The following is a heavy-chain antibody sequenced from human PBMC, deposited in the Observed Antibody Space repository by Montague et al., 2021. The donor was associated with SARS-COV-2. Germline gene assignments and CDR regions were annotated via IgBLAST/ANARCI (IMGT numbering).Heavy chain of an antibody. CDR3: GGTWVYFSPVDV. D-gene: IGHD3-3*01. Sequence: SETLSLTCTVSGGSISSSSYYWGWIRQPPGKGPEWIGSIYYSGTTFYNPSLRSRVTMSVDTSKNQFSLRLSSVTAADTAVYYCGGTWVYFSPVDVWGQGTTVIVSS. CDR1: GGSISSSSYY. CDR2: IYYSGTT. J-gene: IGHJ6*02. V-gene: IGHV4-39*07.